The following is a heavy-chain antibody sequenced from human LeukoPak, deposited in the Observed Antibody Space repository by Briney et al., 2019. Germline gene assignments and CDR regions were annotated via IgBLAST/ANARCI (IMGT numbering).Heavy chain of an antibody. J-gene: IGHJ5*02. V-gene: IGHV4-59*08. CDR1: GGSISSYH. CDR3: AKLYCSSTSCYQRVNWFDP. CDR2: IYYSGST. Sequence: PSEALSLTCTVAGGSISSYHWSWIRQPQGKGLEWIGYIYYSGSTNYNPSLKSRVTISVDTSKNQFSLKLSSVTAADTAVYYCAKLYCSSTSCYQRVNWFDPWGQGTLVTVSS. D-gene: IGHD2-2*01.